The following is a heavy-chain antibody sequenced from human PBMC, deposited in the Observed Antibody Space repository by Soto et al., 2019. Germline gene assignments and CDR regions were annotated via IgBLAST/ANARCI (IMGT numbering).Heavy chain of an antibody. CDR3: ARTISAKIAALDGGHDAFDI. J-gene: IGHJ3*02. CDR2: INPNSGGT. CDR1: GYTFTGYY. V-gene: IGHV1-2*02. Sequence: ASVKVSCKASGYTFTGYYMHWVRQAPGQGLEWMGWINPNSGGTNYAQKFQGRVTMTRDTSISTAYMELSRLRSDDTAVYYWARTISAKIAALDGGHDAFDIWGQGTMVTVSS. D-gene: IGHD6-6*01.